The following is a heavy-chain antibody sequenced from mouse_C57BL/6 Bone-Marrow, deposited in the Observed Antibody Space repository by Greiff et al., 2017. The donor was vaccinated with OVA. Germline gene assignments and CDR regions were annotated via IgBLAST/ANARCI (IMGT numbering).Heavy chain of an antibody. Sequence: EVQGVESGGGLVKPGGSLKLSCAASGFTFSSYAMSWVRQTPEKRLEWVATISDGGSYTYYPDNVKGRFTISRDNAKNNLYLQMSHLKSEDTAMYYCARDRGIYAMDYWGQGTSVTVSS. CDR2: ISDGGSYT. V-gene: IGHV5-4*01. CDR3: ARDRGIYAMDY. CDR1: GFTFSSYA. D-gene: IGHD3-1*01. J-gene: IGHJ4*01.